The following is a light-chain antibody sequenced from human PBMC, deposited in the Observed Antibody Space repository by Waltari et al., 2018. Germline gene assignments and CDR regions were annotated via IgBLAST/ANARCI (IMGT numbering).Light chain of an antibody. V-gene: IGLV2-14*03. CDR3: SSYTSTNTFGL. Sequence: QSALTQPASVSGSPGQSITISCTGTTSDVGGYTSVPWYQQHPGKAPKLMIHNVSNRPSGVSNRFSGSKSGNTASLTISGLQAEDEAVYYCSSYTSTNTFGLFGGGTKLTVL. CDR1: TSDVGGYTS. CDR2: NVS. J-gene: IGLJ3*02.